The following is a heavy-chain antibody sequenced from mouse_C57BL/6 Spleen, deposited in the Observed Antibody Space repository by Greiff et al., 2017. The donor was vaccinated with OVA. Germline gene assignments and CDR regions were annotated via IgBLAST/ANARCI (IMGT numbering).Heavy chain of an antibody. J-gene: IGHJ2*01. Sequence: VQLQQSGPELVKPGASVKMSCKASGYTFTDYNMHWVKQSHGKSLEWIGYLNPNNGGTSYNQKFKGKATLTVNKSSSTAYMELRSLTSEDSAVYYCARDYYGSSYVHFDYWGQGTTLTVSS. CDR3: ARDYYGSSYVHFDY. V-gene: IGHV1-22*01. D-gene: IGHD1-1*01. CDR2: LNPNNGGT. CDR1: GYTFTDYN.